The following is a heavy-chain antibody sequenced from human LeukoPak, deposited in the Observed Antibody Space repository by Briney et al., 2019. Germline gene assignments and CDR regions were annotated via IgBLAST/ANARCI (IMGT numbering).Heavy chain of an antibody. D-gene: IGHD1-1*01. CDR2: IRSKAYGETA. J-gene: IGHJ4*02. Sequence: GGSLRPSCTASGFTFGDYAMSWIRQALGEGLEWVGFIRSKAYGETADYAASVEGRFTISRDDSKAIAYLQMNSLKTEDTAVYHCTRDRGAYNLYDYWGQGTLVTVSS. CDR1: GFTFGDYA. V-gene: IGHV3-49*03. CDR3: TRDRGAYNLYDY.